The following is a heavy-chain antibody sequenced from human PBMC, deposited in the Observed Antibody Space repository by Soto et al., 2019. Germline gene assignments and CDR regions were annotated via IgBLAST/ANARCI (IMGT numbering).Heavy chain of an antibody. CDR3: VRGTRYWKGVDY. V-gene: IGHV3-74*01. CDR2: IGPDGSYT. CDR1: GFTFSDYY. J-gene: IGHJ4*02. D-gene: IGHD1-1*01. Sequence: EVHLVESGGDLVQPGGSLRLSCAASGFTFSDYYMHWVRQAPGKGLASVSKIGPDGSYTDYADSVKGRFTISRDNAKNTLYVQMNSLRAEDTAVYYCVRGTRYWKGVDYWGQGTLVTVSS.